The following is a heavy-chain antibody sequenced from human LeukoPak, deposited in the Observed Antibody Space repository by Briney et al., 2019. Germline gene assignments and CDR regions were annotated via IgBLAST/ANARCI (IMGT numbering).Heavy chain of an antibody. V-gene: IGHV4-39*01. J-gene: IGHJ4*01. D-gene: IGHD1-26*01. CDR3: ARHWELLYVFDT. CDR1: GGSISRSSYY. CDR2: IYYSGST. Sequence: PSETLSLPCTVSGGSISRSSYYWGWIRQPPGKGLEWIGSIYYSGSTYYNPSLKSRVTISVDTSKNQFSLKLSSVTAADTAVYYCARHWELLYVFDTCGHGTLVTVSS.